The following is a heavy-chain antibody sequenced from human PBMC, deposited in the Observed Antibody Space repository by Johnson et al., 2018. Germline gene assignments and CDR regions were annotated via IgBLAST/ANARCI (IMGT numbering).Heavy chain of an antibody. CDR1: GFAFSTYG. J-gene: IGHJ6*02. CDR3: ARAVEQSPRYYYYYGMDV. D-gene: IGHD1/OR15-1a*01. V-gene: IGHV3-33*01. Sequence: QVQLVQSGGGVVQPGRSLRLSCEASGFAFSTYGMHWVRQAPGKGLEWVAVIWFDGRKKYYADSVRGRFSISRDHSKNTLYLQMNSLRAEDTAVYYCARAVEQSPRYYYYYGMDVWGQGTTVTVSS. CDR2: IWFDGRKK.